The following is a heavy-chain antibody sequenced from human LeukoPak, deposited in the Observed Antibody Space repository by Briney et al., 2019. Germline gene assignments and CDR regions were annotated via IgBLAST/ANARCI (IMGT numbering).Heavy chain of an antibody. Sequence: PSETLSLTCTVSGGSISSYYWSWIRQPPGKGLEWIGYIYYSGSTNYNPSLKSRVTISVDTSKNQFSLKLSSVTAADTAVYYCARSSMVRGVIRWLDYWGQGTLVTVSS. D-gene: IGHD3-10*01. CDR3: ARSSMVRGVIRWLDY. CDR2: IYYSGST. V-gene: IGHV4-59*01. J-gene: IGHJ4*02. CDR1: GGSISSYY.